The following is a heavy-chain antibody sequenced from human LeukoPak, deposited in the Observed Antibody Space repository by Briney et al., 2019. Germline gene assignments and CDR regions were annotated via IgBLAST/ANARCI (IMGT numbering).Heavy chain of an antibody. V-gene: IGHV1-2*02. J-gene: IGHJ4*02. CDR3: ARGPYSTSPHFDY. CDR1: GYSFTGYY. CDR2: INPNSGGT. D-gene: IGHD6-6*01. Sequence: GASVTVSFTASGYSFTGYYMHWVRQAPGQGLEWMGWINPNSGGTHYAQKFQGRVTMTRDTSISTAYMELSSLRSDDTAIYYCARGPYSTSPHFDYWGQGTLVTVSS.